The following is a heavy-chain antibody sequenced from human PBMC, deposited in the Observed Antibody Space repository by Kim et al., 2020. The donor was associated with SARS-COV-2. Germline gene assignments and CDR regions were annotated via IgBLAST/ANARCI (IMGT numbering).Heavy chain of an antibody. J-gene: IGHJ4*02. CDR3: ARVLWFGEALYYFDY. V-gene: IGHV4-4*07. D-gene: IGHD3-10*01. Sequence: PSQSGRVTMSVDTSKNQFSLKLSSVTAADTAVYYCARVLWFGEALYYFDYWGQGTLVTVSS.